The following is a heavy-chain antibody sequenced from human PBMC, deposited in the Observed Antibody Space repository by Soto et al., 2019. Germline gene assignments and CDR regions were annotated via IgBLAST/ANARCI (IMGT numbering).Heavy chain of an antibody. D-gene: IGHD5-18*01. J-gene: IGHJ4*02. Sequence: QVHLLQSGPEMKKPGSSVIVSCKASGGTFNTYTFSWVRRAPGQGLEWMGSIIPIFGTANYAPRFQGRLSITADQSATTTYMELTSLTSEDTAFYHCGRIPRYSFPTSDPLDNWGQGTLVTVSS. CDR2: IIPIFGTA. V-gene: IGHV1-69*08. CDR1: GGTFNTYT. CDR3: GRIPRYSFPTSDPLDN.